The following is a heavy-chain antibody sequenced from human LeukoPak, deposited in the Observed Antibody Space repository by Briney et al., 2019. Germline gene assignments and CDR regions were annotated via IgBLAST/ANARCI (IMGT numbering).Heavy chain of an antibody. D-gene: IGHD3-22*01. Sequence: GGSLRLSCAASGFTFSSFAMQWVRQAPGEGLEWVAFISYDGTNIYYADSVKGRFTVSRDNSKNALFLQMNSLKREDTAVYYCARDSSDFDYWGQGTLVTVSS. V-gene: IGHV3-30-3*01. J-gene: IGHJ4*02. CDR1: GFTFSSFA. CDR2: ISYDGTNI. CDR3: ARDSSDFDY.